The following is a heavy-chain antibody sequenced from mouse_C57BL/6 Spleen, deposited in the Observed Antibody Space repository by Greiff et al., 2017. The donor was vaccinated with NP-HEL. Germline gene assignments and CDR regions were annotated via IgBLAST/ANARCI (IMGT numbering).Heavy chain of an antibody. CDR1: GYTFNDYY. J-gene: IGHJ4*01. CDR2: INPYNGGT. D-gene: IGHD2-5*01. CDR3: ARDSNYVMDY. Sequence: EVQLQQSGPVLVKPGASVKKSCKASGYTFNDYYMNWVKQSHGKSLEWIGVINPYNGGTSYNQKFKGKATLTVDKSSSTAYMELNSLTSEDSAVYYCARDSNYVMDYWGQGTSVTVSS. V-gene: IGHV1-19*01.